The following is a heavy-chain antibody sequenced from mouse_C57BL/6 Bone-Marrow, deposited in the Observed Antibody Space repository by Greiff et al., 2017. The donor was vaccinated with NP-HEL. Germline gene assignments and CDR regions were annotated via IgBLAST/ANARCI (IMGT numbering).Heavy chain of an antibody. Sequence: ESGPGLVKPSQSLSLTCSVTGYSITSGYYWNWSRQSPGNKLEWMGYISYDGSNNYKASLKNRISITRDTSKNQFFLKLNSVTTEDTATLYCSRRYYYSKDWFAYWGQGTLVTVSA. CDR3: SRRYYYSKDWFAY. J-gene: IGHJ3*01. V-gene: IGHV3-6*01. CDR2: ISYDGSN. D-gene: IGHD2-5*01. CDR1: GYSITSGYY.